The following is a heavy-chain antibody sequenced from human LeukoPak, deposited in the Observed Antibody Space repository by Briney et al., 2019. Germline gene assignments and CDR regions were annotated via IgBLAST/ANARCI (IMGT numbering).Heavy chain of an antibody. CDR2: ITSSSSYI. CDR3: ARGGGYSYGHFDY. J-gene: IGHJ4*02. D-gene: IGHD5-18*01. V-gene: IGHV3-21*06. Sequence: PGGSLRLSCAASGFTFTSYNMNWVRQAPGKGLEWVSSITSSSSYIYYADSVKGRFTISRDNAKNSLYLQMDSLRAEDTAVYYCARGGGYSYGHFDYWGQGTLVTVSS. CDR1: GFTFTSYN.